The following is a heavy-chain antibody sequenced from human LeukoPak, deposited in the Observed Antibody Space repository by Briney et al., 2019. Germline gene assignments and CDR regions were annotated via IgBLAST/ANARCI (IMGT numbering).Heavy chain of an antibody. CDR2: IYYSGST. CDR1: GGSISSSSYY. D-gene: IGHD2-15*01. V-gene: IGHV4-39*01. Sequence: SETLSLTCTVSGGSISSSSYYWGWIRQPPGKGLEWIGSIYYSGSTYYSPSHKSRATISVDTSKNQFSLKLSAVTAADTSVYYCARGHYSRYCSGGSCWREGNYYYYYYMDVWGKGTTVTVSS. CDR3: ARGHYSRYCSGGSCWREGNYYYYYYMDV. J-gene: IGHJ6*03.